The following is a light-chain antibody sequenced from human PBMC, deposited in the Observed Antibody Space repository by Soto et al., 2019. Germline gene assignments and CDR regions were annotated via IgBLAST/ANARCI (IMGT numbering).Light chain of an antibody. Sequence: QSALTQPASVSGSPGPAITISCTGTSSDVGSYNLVSWYQQHPGKDPKLMIYESSKRHSGVSHRFSGYKSGNTASLTISVLQAEDEADYYCCSYAGSSTYVVFGGGTKLTVL. V-gene: IGLV2-23*01. CDR2: ESS. CDR1: SSDVGSYNL. J-gene: IGLJ2*01. CDR3: CSYAGSSTYVV.